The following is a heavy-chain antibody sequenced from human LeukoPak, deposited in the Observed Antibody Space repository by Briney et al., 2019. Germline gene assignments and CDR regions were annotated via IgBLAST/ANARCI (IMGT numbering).Heavy chain of an antibody. J-gene: IGHJ4*02. V-gene: IGHV3-30*02. CDR1: GFTFSSYG. Sequence: GGSLRLSCAASGFTFSSYGMHWVRQAPGKGLEWVAFIRYDGSNKYYADSVKGRFTISRDNSKNTLYLQMNSLRAEDTAVYYCAKDPTRRGSYFDYWDQGTLVTVSS. D-gene: IGHD3-10*01. CDR3: AKDPTRRGSYFDY. CDR2: IRYDGSNK.